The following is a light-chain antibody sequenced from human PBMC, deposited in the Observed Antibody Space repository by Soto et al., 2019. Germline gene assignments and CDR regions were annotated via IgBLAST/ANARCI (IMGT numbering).Light chain of an antibody. V-gene: IGKV1-5*01. J-gene: IGKJ1*01. Sequence: DIQMTQSPSTLSASVGDRVTITCRASQSISSWLAWYQQQPGKAPKLLIYDASSLESGVPSRFSGSGSGTEFTLTISRLQPDDFATYYCQQYNSYSWTFGQGTKVEIK. CDR2: DAS. CDR3: QQYNSYSWT. CDR1: QSISSW.